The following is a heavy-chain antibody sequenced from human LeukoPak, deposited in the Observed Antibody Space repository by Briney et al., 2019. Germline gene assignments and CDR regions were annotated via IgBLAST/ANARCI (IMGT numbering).Heavy chain of an antibody. J-gene: IGHJ4*02. CDR1: GGSISSYY. CDR2: IYYSGST. Sequence: SETLSLTCTVSGGSISSYYWSWIRQPPGKGLEWIGYIYYSGSTNYNPSLKSRVTISVDTSKNQFSLKLSSATAADTAVYYCARKGYSSGWYIDYWGQGTLVTVSS. V-gene: IGHV4-59*08. D-gene: IGHD6-19*01. CDR3: ARKGYSSGWYIDY.